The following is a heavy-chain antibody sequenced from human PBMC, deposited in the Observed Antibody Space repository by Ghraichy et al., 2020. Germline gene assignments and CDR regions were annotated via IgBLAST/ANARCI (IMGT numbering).Heavy chain of an antibody. D-gene: IGHD5-12*01. CDR1: GGSINSRGYY. CDR3: ARLGRVDIVATTSYYFDC. V-gene: IGHV4-39*01. CDR2: IYYTGST. Sequence: SETLSLTCTVSGGSINSRGYYWAWIRQPPGKGLEWFGYIYYTGSTYYNPSLKSRVTISVDTSKNQFSLKLSSVTAADTAVYYCARLGRVDIVATTSYYFDCWGQGTRVTVSS. J-gene: IGHJ4*02.